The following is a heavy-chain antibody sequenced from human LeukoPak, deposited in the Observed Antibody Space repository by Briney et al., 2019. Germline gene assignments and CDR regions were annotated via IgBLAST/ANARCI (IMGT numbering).Heavy chain of an antibody. CDR2: INPNSGST. D-gene: IGHD2-15*01. J-gene: IGHJ5*02. Sequence: ASVKVSCKASGYTFTGYYMHWVRQAPGQGLEWMGWINPNSGSTNYAQKFQGRVTMTRDTSISTAYMELSRLRSDDTAVYYCARGGYCSGGSCSGDWFDPWGQGTLVTVSS. V-gene: IGHV1-2*02. CDR3: ARGGYCSGGSCSGDWFDP. CDR1: GYTFTGYY.